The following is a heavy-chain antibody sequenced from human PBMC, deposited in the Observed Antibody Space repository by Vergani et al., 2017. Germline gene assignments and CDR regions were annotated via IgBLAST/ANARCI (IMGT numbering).Heavy chain of an antibody. V-gene: IGHV1-69*06. CDR1: GGTFSSYA. Sequence: QVQLVQSGAEVKKPGSSVKVSCKASGGTFSSYAISWVRQAPGQGLEWMGGIIPIFGTANYAQKFQGRVTMTRDTSTSTVYMELSSLRSEDTAVYYCARDHHGGYSYGSGIDYWGQGTLVTVSS. D-gene: IGHD5-18*01. CDR2: IIPIFGTA. J-gene: IGHJ4*02. CDR3: ARDHHGGYSYGSGIDY.